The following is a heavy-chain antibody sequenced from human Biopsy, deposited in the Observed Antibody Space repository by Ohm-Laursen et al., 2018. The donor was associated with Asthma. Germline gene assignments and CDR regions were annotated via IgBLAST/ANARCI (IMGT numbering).Heavy chain of an antibody. CDR3: ERAVDYSHYYGIDV. V-gene: IGHV1-18*01. CDR1: GYTFNSAG. D-gene: IGHD3-10*01. J-gene: IGHJ6*02. Sequence: ASVKVSCKTSGYTFNSAGITWVRQAPGQGLGWMGWISVYNGNTKVAQKLQDRVTMITDTSTSTAYMELRSLRSDDTAVYFCERAVDYSHYYGIDVWGQGTTVTAS. CDR2: ISVYNGNT.